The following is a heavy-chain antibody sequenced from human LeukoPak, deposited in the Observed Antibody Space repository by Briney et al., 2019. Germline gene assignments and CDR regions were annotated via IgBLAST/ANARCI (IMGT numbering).Heavy chain of an antibody. J-gene: IGHJ4*02. Sequence: GGSLRLSCAASGFTFNAYAIHWVRQAAGKGLEWVSLVKGDGVTTDYANSVKGRFTVSRDNSKNSLYLQMSNLRTEDTALYYCVRDTGSGWDFDYWGQGTLVTVSS. CDR2: VKGDGVTT. CDR3: VRDTGSGWDFDY. D-gene: IGHD6-19*01. CDR1: GFTFNAYA. V-gene: IGHV3-43*02.